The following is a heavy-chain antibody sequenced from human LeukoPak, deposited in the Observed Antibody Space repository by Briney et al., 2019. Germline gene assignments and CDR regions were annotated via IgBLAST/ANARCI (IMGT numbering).Heavy chain of an antibody. CDR1: GFTFNNYA. J-gene: IGHJ4*02. CDR3: AKSPKTGFLIDY. V-gene: IGHV3-66*01. D-gene: IGHD1-1*01. CDR2: IYGGVNT. Sequence: GGSLRLSCAGSGFTFNNYAMTWVRQAPGKGLEWVSVIYGGVNTVYADSVQGRFTISRDNSKNTLYLQMNSLRAGDTAVYYCAKSPKTGFLIDYWGKGTLVTVSS.